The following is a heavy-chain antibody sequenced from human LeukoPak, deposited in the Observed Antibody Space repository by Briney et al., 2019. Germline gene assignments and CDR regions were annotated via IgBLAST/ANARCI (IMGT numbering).Heavy chain of an antibody. CDR2: INPSGGSK. Sequence: GASVKVSCKASGYTFTSYYMHWVRQAPGQGLEWMGIINPSGGSKSYAQKFQGRVTMTRDTSTSTVYMELSSLRSEDTAVYYCAREGAITTVTQDPYYYYGMDVWGQGTTVTVSS. J-gene: IGHJ6*02. CDR1: GYTFTSYY. D-gene: IGHD4-17*01. V-gene: IGHV1-46*01. CDR3: AREGAITTVTQDPYYYYGMDV.